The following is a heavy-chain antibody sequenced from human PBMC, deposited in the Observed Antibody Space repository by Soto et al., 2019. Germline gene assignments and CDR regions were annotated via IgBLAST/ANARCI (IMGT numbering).Heavy chain of an antibody. V-gene: IGHV1-3*05. Sequence: QVQLVQSGAEEKKPGASVKVSCKASGYTFTSYAMHWVRQAPGQRREWMGGINAGNGNTKYSQKFRGRVTITRDRSARTAYMEMRGLRSEDTAVYYWARVGPPADPWGKGTLVTVYS. D-gene: IGHD2-15*01. CDR3: ARVGPPADP. J-gene: IGHJ5*02. CDR1: GYTFTSYA. CDR2: INAGNGNT.